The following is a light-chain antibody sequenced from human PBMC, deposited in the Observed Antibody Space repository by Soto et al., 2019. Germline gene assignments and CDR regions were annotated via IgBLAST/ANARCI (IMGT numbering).Light chain of an antibody. CDR3: QQYVNLPPNT. CDR2: DAS. Sequence: ETVLTQSPATLSLSPGDRATLSCGASQSISNNYLAWYQQKPGLAPRLLIYDASPRATVIPDRFSGSGSGTDFTLTISRLEPEDFAMYYCQQYVNLPPNTFGQGTKLEIK. V-gene: IGKV3D-20*01. J-gene: IGKJ2*01. CDR1: QSISNNY.